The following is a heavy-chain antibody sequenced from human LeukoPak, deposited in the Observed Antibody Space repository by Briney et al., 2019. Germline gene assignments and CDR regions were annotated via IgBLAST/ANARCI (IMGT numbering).Heavy chain of an antibody. D-gene: IGHD5-24*01. CDR2: ISYDGSNK. CDR3: AKGGWLQSPTDY. V-gene: IGHV3-30*18. CDR1: GFTFSSYG. Sequence: PGGSLRLSCAASGFTFSSYGMQWVRQAPGKGLEWAAVISYDGSNKYYADSVKGRFTISRDNSRNTLYLQMNSLRAEDTAVYFCAKGGWLQSPTDYWGQGTLVTVSS. J-gene: IGHJ4*02.